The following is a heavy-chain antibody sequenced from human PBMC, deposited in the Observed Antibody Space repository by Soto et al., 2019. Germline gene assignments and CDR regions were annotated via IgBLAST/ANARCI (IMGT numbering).Heavy chain of an antibody. CDR3: TTGVLVVVAATIDHTFDI. Sequence: GGSLRLSCVGSGFNFNDYWVTWVRQAPGKGLEWVANINPDGSQTYYVDSVKGRFTISRDNAKNSLCLQMNSLKTEDTAVYYCTTGVLVVVAATIDHTFDIRAQRTTVTGSS. CDR2: INPDGSQT. J-gene: IGHJ3*02. V-gene: IGHV3-7*03. CDR1: GFNFNDYW. D-gene: IGHD2-15*01.